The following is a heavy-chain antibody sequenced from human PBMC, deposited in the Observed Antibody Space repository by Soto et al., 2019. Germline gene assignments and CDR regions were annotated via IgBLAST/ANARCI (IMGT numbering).Heavy chain of an antibody. V-gene: IGHV3-30*18. CDR1: GFTFSSYG. Sequence: VHLVESGGGVVQPGRSLRLSCAASGFTFSSYGMHWVRQAPGKGLEWVAVISYDGSKKYYADSVKGRFTISRDNSKNTLYLQMNSLRAEDTAVYYCAKAQLGGYCSGDRCYFDYWGQGTLVTVSS. CDR2: ISYDGSKK. CDR3: AKAQLGGYCSGDRCYFDY. D-gene: IGHD2-15*01. J-gene: IGHJ4*02.